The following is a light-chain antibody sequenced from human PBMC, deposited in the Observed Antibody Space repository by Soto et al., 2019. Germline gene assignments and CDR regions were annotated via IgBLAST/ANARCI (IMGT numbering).Light chain of an antibody. J-gene: IGLJ1*01. CDR2: DVS. CDR1: SSDVGGYNY. V-gene: IGLV2-14*01. CDR3: YSYTTSSTYV. Sequence: QSALTQPASVSGSPGQSITISCSGTSSDVGGYNYASWYQQHPGKAPQVMIYDVSNRPSGVSNRFSGSKSGNTASLTISGLQAEDEADYYCYSYTTSSTYVFGTGTKLTVL.